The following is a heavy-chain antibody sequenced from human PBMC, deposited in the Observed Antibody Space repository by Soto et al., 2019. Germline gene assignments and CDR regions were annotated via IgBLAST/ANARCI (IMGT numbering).Heavy chain of an antibody. Sequence: EVQLLESGGGLVQPGGSLRLSCAASGFTFSSYAMSWVRQAPGKGLEWVSGITGSGGSTYYADPVKGRFTISRDKSKTTVYLQMNSLRAEDRAVYYCARGYCGGGSCYSPFDWGQGTLVTVSS. CDR2: ITGSGGST. J-gene: IGHJ4*02. CDR1: GFTFSSYA. D-gene: IGHD2-15*01. CDR3: ARGYCGGGSCYSPFD. V-gene: IGHV3-23*01.